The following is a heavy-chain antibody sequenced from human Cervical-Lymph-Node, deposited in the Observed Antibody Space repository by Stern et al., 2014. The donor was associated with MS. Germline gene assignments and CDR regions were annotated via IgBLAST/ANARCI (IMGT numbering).Heavy chain of an antibody. Sequence: EVQLVESGGGLIQPGGSLRLSCAASGFTVTNNYMSWVRQAPGRGLEWVSVIYSDGRTNYADSVKGRFTISRDTSKNTVFLQMNGLRAEDTALYYCARGGGDWNAFAIWGQGTTITVSS. CDR1: GFTVTNNY. CDR3: ARGGGDWNAFAI. V-gene: IGHV3-53*01. CDR2: IYSDGRT. J-gene: IGHJ3*02. D-gene: IGHD2-21*02.